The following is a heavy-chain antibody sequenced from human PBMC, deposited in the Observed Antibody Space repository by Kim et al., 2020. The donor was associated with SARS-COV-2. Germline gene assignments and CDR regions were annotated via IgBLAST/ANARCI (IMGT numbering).Heavy chain of an antibody. Sequence: GGSLRLSCAASGFTFSSYWMSWVRQAPGKGLEWVANIKQDGSEKYYVDSVKGRFTISRDNAKNSLYLQMNSLRAEDTAVYYCARVGTWFGALWRDYYYGMDVWGQGTTVTVSS. J-gene: IGHJ6*02. CDR2: IKQDGSEK. CDR3: ARVGTWFGALWRDYYYGMDV. CDR1: GFTFSSYW. V-gene: IGHV3-7*01. D-gene: IGHD3-10*01.